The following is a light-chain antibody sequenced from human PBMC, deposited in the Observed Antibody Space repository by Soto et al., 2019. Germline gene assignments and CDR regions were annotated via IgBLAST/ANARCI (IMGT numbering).Light chain of an antibody. V-gene: IGLV2-14*01. CDR3: SSYTSSSSYV. CDR2: EVS. CDR1: SSDIGAYDY. Sequence: QSALTQPASVSGSPGQSITISCTGTSSDIGAYDYVSWYQQHPGGVPKLLIYEVSNRPSGVSNGFSGSKSGNTASLTISGLQAEDEADYYCSSYTSSSSYVFGTGTKVTVL. J-gene: IGLJ1*01.